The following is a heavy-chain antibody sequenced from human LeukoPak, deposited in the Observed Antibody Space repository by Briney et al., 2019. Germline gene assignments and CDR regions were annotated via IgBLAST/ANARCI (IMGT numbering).Heavy chain of an antibody. CDR1: GYTFTSYG. Sequence: VKVSCKASGYTFTSYGISWVRQAPGQGLEWMGWISAYNGNTNYAQKLQGRVTMTIDTSTSTAYMELRSLRSDDTAVYYCAREGGDYVWGSYRYWGQGTLVTVSS. CDR2: ISAYNGNT. J-gene: IGHJ4*02. D-gene: IGHD3-16*02. V-gene: IGHV1-18*01. CDR3: AREGGDYVWGSYRY.